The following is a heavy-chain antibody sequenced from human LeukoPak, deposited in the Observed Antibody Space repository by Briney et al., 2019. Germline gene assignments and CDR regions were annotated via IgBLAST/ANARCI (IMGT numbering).Heavy chain of an antibody. Sequence: GAAVKVSCKASGYTFSIYGITWVRQAPGQGLEWMGGVIPIFGTANYAQKFQGRVTITADESTSTAYMELSSLRSEDTAVYYCARDLGDSGYDLSETWGQGTLVTVSS. CDR3: ARDLGDSGYDLSET. CDR1: GYTFSIYG. V-gene: IGHV1-69*13. J-gene: IGHJ4*02. D-gene: IGHD5-12*01. CDR2: VIPIFGTA.